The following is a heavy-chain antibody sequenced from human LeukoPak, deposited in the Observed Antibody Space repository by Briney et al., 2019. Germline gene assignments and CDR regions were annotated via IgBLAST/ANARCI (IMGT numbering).Heavy chain of an antibody. CDR2: IRGKTHSYAT. CDR1: GFTFGGSV. J-gene: IGHJ4*02. Sequence: GGSLRLSCAASGFTFGGSVIHWVRQASGNGLEWVGRIRGKTHSYATAYAASVKGRFTISRDDSKNTAYLQMNSLKTEDTAVYYCSIAYSNYDYWGQGTLVTVSS. V-gene: IGHV3-73*01. D-gene: IGHD6-13*01. CDR3: SIAYSNYDY.